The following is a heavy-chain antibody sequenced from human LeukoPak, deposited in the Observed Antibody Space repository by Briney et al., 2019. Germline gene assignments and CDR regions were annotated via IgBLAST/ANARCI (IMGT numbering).Heavy chain of an antibody. CDR2: INHSGST. V-gene: IGHV4-34*01. J-gene: IGHJ6*04. D-gene: IGHD6-19*01. CDR3: ARTIAVAGTLYYYCGMDV. CDR1: GGSLSGYY. Sequence: PSETLSLTCAVYGGSLSGYYWTWLRQPPGKGLEWIGEINHSGSTNYNPSLKSRVTISVDTSKSQFSLKLSSVTTADTAVYYCARTIAVAGTLYYYCGMDVWGKGTTVTVSS.